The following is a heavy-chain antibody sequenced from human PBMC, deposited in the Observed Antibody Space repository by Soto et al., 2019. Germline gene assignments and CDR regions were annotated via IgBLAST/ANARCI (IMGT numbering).Heavy chain of an antibody. CDR2: IIPIFGTA. D-gene: IGHD2-15*01. Sequence: SLKLSRKASVWSFSSYPISWVSQAPGQGLEWMGGIIPIFGTANYAQKFQGRVTITADESTSTAYMELSSLRSEDTAVYYCESGFRIVTGGDYFDYWGQGTLVTVSS. V-gene: IGHV1-69*01. J-gene: IGHJ4*02. CDR1: VWSFSSYP. CDR3: ESGFRIVTGGDYFDY.